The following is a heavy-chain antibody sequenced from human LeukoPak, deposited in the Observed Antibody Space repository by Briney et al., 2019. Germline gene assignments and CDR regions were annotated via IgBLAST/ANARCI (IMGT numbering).Heavy chain of an antibody. V-gene: IGHV3-74*01. CDR3: ARGAEGVAATDSNFDY. CDR1: GFTFSSYW. Sequence: GGSLRLSCAASGFTFSSYWMHWVRQAPGKGLVWVSRLNSDGSSTTYADSVKGRFTISRDNAKNTLYLQMNSLRAEDTAVFYCARGAEGVAATDSNFDYWGQGTLVTVSS. CDR2: LNSDGSST. J-gene: IGHJ4*02. D-gene: IGHD6-13*01.